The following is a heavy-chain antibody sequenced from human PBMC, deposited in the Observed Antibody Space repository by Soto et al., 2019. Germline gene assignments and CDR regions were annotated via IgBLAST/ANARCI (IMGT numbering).Heavy chain of an antibody. CDR3: ARTSNYDFWSGYPKVGMDV. V-gene: IGHV3-64*01. CDR2: ISSNGGST. CDR1: GFTFSSYA. J-gene: IGHJ6*02. D-gene: IGHD3-3*01. Sequence: QPGGSLRLSCAASGFTFSSYAMHWVRQAPGKGLEYVSAISSNGGSTYYANSVKGRFTISRDNSKNTLYLQMGSLRAEDMAVYYCARTSNYDFWSGYPKVGMDVWGQGTTVTVSS.